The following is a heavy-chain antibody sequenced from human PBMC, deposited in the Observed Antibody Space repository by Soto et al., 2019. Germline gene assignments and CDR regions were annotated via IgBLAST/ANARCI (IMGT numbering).Heavy chain of an antibody. D-gene: IGHD3-22*01. J-gene: IGHJ4*02. V-gene: IGHV4-31*03. CDR3: ASSDDSSRYYLLFDY. CDR1: GGSISSGGYY. Sequence: QVQLQESGPGLVKPSQTLSLTCTVSGGSISSGGYYWSWIRQHPGKGLEWFGYIYYSGSTYYNPTLKSRVTISVDTSNNQFSMKLSSVTAADTAVYYCASSDDSSRYYLLFDYWYQGTMGTVSS. CDR2: IYYSGST.